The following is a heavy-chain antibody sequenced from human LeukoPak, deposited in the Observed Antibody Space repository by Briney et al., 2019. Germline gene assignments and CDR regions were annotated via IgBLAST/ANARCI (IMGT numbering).Heavy chain of an antibody. Sequence: PGGSLRLSCAASGSTVSSNYMSWVRQAPGKGLEWVSLIYSGGSTYYADSVKGRFTISRDNSKNTLYLQMNSLRAEDTAVYYCARSSGYYYSLDYWGQGTLVTVSS. CDR2: IYSGGST. V-gene: IGHV3-53*01. CDR3: ARSSGYYYSLDY. J-gene: IGHJ4*02. D-gene: IGHD3-22*01. CDR1: GSTVSSNY.